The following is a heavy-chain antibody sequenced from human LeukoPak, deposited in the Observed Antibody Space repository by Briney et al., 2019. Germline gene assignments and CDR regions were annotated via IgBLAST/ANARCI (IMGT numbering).Heavy chain of an antibody. CDR3: ARGSRGLDDSDYSDY. D-gene: IGHD2-21*02. Sequence: GGSLRLSCAASGFTFSRYWMSWVRQAPGKGLEWVANIKQDGSEKYYVDSVKGRITISRDNAKNSLYLQMNSLRAEDTAVYYCARGSRGLDDSDYSDYWGQGTLVTVSS. J-gene: IGHJ4*02. V-gene: IGHV3-7*01. CDR1: GFTFSRYW. CDR2: IKQDGSEK.